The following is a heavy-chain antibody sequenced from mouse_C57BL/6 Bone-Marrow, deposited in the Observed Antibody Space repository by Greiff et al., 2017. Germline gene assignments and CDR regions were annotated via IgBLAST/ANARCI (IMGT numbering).Heavy chain of an antibody. J-gene: IGHJ4*01. CDR1: GYTFTSYW. V-gene: IGHV1-69*01. Sequence: QVQLQQPGAELVMPGASVKLSCKASGYTFTSYWMHWVKPRPGQGLEWIGEIDPSDSYTNYNQQFKGKSTLTVDKSSSPAYMQLSSLTSEDSAVYYCARATMVTTDYAMDYWGQGTSVTVSS. CDR2: IDPSDSYT. D-gene: IGHD2-2*01. CDR3: ARATMVTTDYAMDY.